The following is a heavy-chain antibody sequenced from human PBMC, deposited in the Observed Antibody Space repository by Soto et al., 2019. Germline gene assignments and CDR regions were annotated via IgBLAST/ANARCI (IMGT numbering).Heavy chain of an antibody. Sequence: HPGGSLRLSCAASGFTFSSYGMHWVRQAPGKGLEWVAVISYDGSNKYYADSVKGRFTISRDNSKNTLYLQMNSLRAEDTAVYYCAKAAIVVVPAATYYYMDVWGKGTTVTVSS. V-gene: IGHV3-30*18. D-gene: IGHD2-2*01. CDR3: AKAAIVVVPAATYYYMDV. J-gene: IGHJ6*03. CDR1: GFTFSSYG. CDR2: ISYDGSNK.